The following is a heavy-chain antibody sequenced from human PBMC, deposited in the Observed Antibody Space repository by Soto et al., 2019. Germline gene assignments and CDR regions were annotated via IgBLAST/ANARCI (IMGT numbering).Heavy chain of an antibody. J-gene: IGHJ4*02. D-gene: IGHD3-10*01. CDR3: AKSQSPMVRGVIEAFDY. Sequence: GSLRLSCAASGFIFSDCTMNWVRQGPGKGLEWVSSISASSSYIYYAGSVKGRFTISRDNARNSLYLQMNSLRAEDTALYYCAKSQSPMVRGVIEAFDYWGQGTLVTVSS. V-gene: IGHV3-21*04. CDR1: GFIFSDCT. CDR2: ISASSSYI.